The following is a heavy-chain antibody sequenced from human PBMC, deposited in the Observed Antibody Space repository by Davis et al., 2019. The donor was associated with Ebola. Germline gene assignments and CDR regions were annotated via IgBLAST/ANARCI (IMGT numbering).Heavy chain of an antibody. V-gene: IGHV4-59*01. Sequence: SETLSLTCTVSGGSISSYYWSWIRQPPGKGLEWIGYIYYSGSTNYNPSLKSRVTISVDTSKNQFSLKLSSVTAADTAVYYCAREGYYYDSSGYYYRGALDYWGQGTLVTVSS. J-gene: IGHJ4*02. CDR1: GGSISSYY. CDR2: IYYSGST. D-gene: IGHD3-22*01. CDR3: AREGYYYDSSGYYYRGALDY.